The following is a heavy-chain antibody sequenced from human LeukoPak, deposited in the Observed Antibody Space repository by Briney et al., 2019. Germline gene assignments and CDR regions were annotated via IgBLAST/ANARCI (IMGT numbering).Heavy chain of an antibody. CDR2: IYHSGST. J-gene: IGHJ4*02. CDR1: GGSISSGGYY. Sequence: SQTLSLTCTVSGGSISSGGYYWSWIRQPPGKGLEWIGYIYHSGSTYYNPSLKSRVTISVDRSKNQFSLKLSSVTAADTAVYYCARGPRITIFGVVITYPDYWGQGTLVTVAA. V-gene: IGHV4-30-2*01. CDR3: ARGPRITIFGVVITYPDY. D-gene: IGHD3-3*01.